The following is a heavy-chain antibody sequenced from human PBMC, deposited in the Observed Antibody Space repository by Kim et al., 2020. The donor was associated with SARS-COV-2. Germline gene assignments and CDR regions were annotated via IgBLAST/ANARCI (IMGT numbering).Heavy chain of an antibody. J-gene: IGHJ6*02. D-gene: IGHD3-10*01. CDR2: INHSGST. Sequence: SETLSLTCAVYGGSFSGYYWSWIRQPPGKGLEWIGEINHSGSTNYNPSLKSRVTISVDTSKNQFSLKLSSVTAADTAVYYCARSQLADPFPSGSQPVRGVIPYYYGMDVWGQGTTVTGSS. CDR3: ARSQLADPFPSGSQPVRGVIPYYYGMDV. CDR1: GGSFSGYY. V-gene: IGHV4-34*01.